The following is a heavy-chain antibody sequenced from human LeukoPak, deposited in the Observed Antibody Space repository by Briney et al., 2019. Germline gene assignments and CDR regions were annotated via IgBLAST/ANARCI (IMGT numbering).Heavy chain of an antibody. D-gene: IGHD4-23*01. J-gene: IGHJ4*02. Sequence: SGPTLVNPTQTLTLTCTFSGFSLSTTGMSGSWIRQPPGKALEWLARIDWDEDKYYSTSLKTRLTISKDTSEDQVVLTINNMDPVDTATYYCARDSGGGYGGNFGYWGQGTLVTVSS. CDR2: IDWDEDK. V-gene: IGHV2-70*11. CDR3: ARDSGGGYGGNFGY. CDR1: GFSLSTTGMS.